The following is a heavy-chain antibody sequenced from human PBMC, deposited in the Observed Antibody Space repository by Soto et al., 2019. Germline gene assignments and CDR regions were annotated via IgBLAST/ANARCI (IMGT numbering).Heavy chain of an antibody. Sequence: GASVKVSCKASGYTFTSYGISWVRQAPGQGLEGMGWISAYNGNTNYAQKLQGRVTMTTDTSTSTAYMELRSLRSDDTAVYYCARGQYYDSSGYFAQASGYYGMDVWGQGTTVTVSS. CDR3: ARGQYYDSSGYFAQASGYYGMDV. D-gene: IGHD3-22*01. J-gene: IGHJ6*02. CDR1: GYTFTSYG. V-gene: IGHV1-18*01. CDR2: ISAYNGNT.